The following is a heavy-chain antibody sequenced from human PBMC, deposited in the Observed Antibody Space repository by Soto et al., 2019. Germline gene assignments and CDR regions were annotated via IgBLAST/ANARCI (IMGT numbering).Heavy chain of an antibody. V-gene: IGHV1-18*01. J-gene: IGHJ6*03. CDR2: ISAYNGNT. CDR1: GYTFTSYC. CDR3: ARGGAQYYDFWSGYYYYYYMDV. Sequence: ASVKVSCKASGYTFTSYCISWVRQAPGQGLEWMGWISAYNGNTDYAQKLQGRVTMTTDTSTSTAYMELRSLRSEDTAVYYCARGGAQYYDFWSGYYYYYYMDVWGKGTTVTVSS. D-gene: IGHD3-3*01.